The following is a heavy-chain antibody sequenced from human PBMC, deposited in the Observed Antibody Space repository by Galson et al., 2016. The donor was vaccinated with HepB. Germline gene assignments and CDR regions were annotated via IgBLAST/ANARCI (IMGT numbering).Heavy chain of an antibody. J-gene: IGHJ3*01. Sequence: PALVKPTQTLTLTCIFSGFSLSTTGVGVGWMRQPPGKTLEWLAHIYWNDDERYSPSLKSRHSITKETSKNQVVRTMTNMGPVDTATYYRTRAMPAAPVNGAFDVWGQGTVVTVSS. V-gene: IGHV2-5*01. CDR1: GFSLSTTGVG. CDR2: IYWNDDE. CDR3: TRAMPAAPVNGAFDV. D-gene: IGHD2-15*01.